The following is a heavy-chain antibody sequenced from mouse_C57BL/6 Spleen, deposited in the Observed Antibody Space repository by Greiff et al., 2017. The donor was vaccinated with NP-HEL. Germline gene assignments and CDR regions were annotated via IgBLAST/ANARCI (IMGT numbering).Heavy chain of an antibody. CDR1: GFTFSSYA. CDR3: TRDPTYYSKDAMDY. V-gene: IGHV5-9-1*02. Sequence: EVHLVESGEGLVKPGGSLKLSCAACGFTFSSYAMSWVRQTPEKRLEWVAYISSGGDYIYYADTVKGRFTISRDNARNTLYLQMSSLKSEDTAMYYCTRDPTYYSKDAMDYWGQGTSVTVSS. J-gene: IGHJ4*01. D-gene: IGHD2-5*01. CDR2: ISSGGDYI.